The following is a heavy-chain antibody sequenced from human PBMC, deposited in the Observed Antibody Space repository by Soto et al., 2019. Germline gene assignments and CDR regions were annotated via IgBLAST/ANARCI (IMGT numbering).Heavy chain of an antibody. V-gene: IGHV4-34*01. J-gene: IGHJ5*02. D-gene: IGHD3-3*01. CDR1: GGSFSGYY. CDR2: INHSGST. Sequence: SETLSLTCAVYGGSFSGYYWSWIRQPPGKGLEWIGEINHSGSTNYNPSLKSRVTISVDTSKNQFSLKLSSETAADTAVYYCAREGARRITIFGVVMNGGWFDPWGQGTLVTVSS. CDR3: AREGARRITIFGVVMNGGWFDP.